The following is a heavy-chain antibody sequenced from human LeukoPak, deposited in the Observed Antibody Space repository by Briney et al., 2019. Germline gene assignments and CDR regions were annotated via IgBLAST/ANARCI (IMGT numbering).Heavy chain of an antibody. CDR3: AITLYYFDY. V-gene: IGHV3-23*01. CDR2: IGGSGDST. J-gene: IGHJ4*02. D-gene: IGHD2/OR15-2a*01. Sequence: PGGSLRLSCAASGFTVSSNYMSWVRQAPGKGLEWVSAIGGSGDSTYYADSVKGRFTISRDNSKNTLFLQMNSLRAEDTAVYYCAITLYYFDYWGQGTLVTVSS. CDR1: GFTVSSNY.